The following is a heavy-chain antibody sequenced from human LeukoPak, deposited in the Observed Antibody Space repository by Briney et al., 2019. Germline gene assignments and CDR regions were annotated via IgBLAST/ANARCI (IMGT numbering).Heavy chain of an antibody. J-gene: IGHJ4*02. CDR1: GFTFSSHS. Sequence: GGSLRLSCAASGFTFSSHSMNWVRQAPGKGLEWVSSITSSGRYIYYADSVKGRFTISRDNAKNSLYLQMNSLRAEDTAVYYCAMGGWGFFGEVYWGQGTLVTVSS. CDR3: AMGGWGFFGEVY. V-gene: IGHV3-21*01. D-gene: IGHD3-3*01. CDR2: ITSSGRYI.